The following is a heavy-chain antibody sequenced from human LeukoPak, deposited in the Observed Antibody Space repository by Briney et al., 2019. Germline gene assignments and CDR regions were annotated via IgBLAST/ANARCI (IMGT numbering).Heavy chain of an antibody. Sequence: PSETLSLTCTVSGGSISSYYWSWIRQPPGKGLEWIGYIYYSGSTNYNPSLKSRVTISVDTSKNQFSLKLSSVTAADTAVYYCASLVPRSGMGVWGQGTTVTVSS. D-gene: IGHD6-6*01. CDR1: GGSISSYY. CDR3: ASLVPRSGMGV. V-gene: IGHV4-59*08. CDR2: IYYSGST. J-gene: IGHJ6*02.